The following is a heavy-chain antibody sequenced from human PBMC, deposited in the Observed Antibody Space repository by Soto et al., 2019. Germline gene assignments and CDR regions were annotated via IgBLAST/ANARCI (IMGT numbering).Heavy chain of an antibody. V-gene: IGHV3-30-3*01. CDR2: VSYDGSYK. CDR3: ARSYSGSYYSYFDS. CDR1: GFSFSNYA. D-gene: IGHD1-26*01. J-gene: IGHJ4*02. Sequence: GGSLRLSCAASGFSFSNYAVQWVRQAPGKGLEWVAVVSYDGSYKYYADSVKGRFTISRDNSKNTLYLQMSGLRAEDTSMYYCARSYSGSYYSYFDSWGQGTLVTVSS.